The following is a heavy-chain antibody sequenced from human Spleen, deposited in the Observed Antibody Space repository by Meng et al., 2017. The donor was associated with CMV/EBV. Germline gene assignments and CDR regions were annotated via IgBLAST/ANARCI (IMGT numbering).Heavy chain of an antibody. CDR1: GFTFSTFG. Sequence: GESLTISCVTSGFTFSTFGMHWVRQAPGRGLEWVAFIHYGGNDKYYGDAVKGRFTVTRDNSKNTLYLEMNSLRPEDTAVYYCAREYSTASEGWFDPWGQGTLVTVSS. V-gene: IGHV3-30*02. J-gene: IGHJ5*02. CDR2: IHYGGNDK. CDR3: AREYSTASEGWFDP. D-gene: IGHD6-13*01.